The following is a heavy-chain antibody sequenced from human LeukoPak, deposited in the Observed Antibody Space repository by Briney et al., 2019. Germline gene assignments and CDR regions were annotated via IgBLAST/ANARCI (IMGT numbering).Heavy chain of an antibody. CDR2: INPSGGTT. J-gene: IGHJ4*02. Sequence: ASVKVSCKTSGYTFTTYYIHWVRQAPGQGLEWLGIINPSGGTTTYAQKFQGRVTMTRDTSTSTAYMELNTLRSEDTAVYYCARGSNYYYDVTADYPRYWGQGTLVTVSS. CDR3: ARGSNYYYDVTADYPRY. CDR1: GYTFTTYY. D-gene: IGHD3-22*01. V-gene: IGHV1-46*01.